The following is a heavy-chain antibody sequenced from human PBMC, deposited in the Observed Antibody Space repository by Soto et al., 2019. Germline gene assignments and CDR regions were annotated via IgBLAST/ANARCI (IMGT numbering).Heavy chain of an antibody. CDR3: ARLTQGDGYYYGLDV. D-gene: IGHD2-8*01. J-gene: IGHJ6*02. CDR2: INHSGST. Sequence: SETRSLTCAVYGGSFSGYYWSWIRQPPGKGLEWIGEINHSGSTNYNPSLKSRVTISVDTSKNQCSLKLSSVTAADTAVYYCARLTQGDGYYYGLDVWGQGTTVTVSS. CDR1: GGSFSGYY. V-gene: IGHV4-34*01.